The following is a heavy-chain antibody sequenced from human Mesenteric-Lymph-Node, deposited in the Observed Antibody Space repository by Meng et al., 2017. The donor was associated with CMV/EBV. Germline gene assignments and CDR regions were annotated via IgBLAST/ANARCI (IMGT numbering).Heavy chain of an antibody. CDR3: ARALRVAYYGSGSYISGY. CDR2: INSNTGNP. J-gene: IGHJ4*02. CDR1: TFTSYA. D-gene: IGHD3-10*01. V-gene: IGHV7-4-1*02. Sequence: TFTSYAMNWVRQAPGQGLEWMGWINSNTGNPTYAQVFTGRFVFSLATSVSTAYLQISSLKAEATAVYCCARALRVAYYGSGSYISGYWGQGTLVTVSS.